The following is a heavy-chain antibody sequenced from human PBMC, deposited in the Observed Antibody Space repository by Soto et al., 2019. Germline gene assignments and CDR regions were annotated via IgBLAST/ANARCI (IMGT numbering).Heavy chain of an antibody. CDR2: INHSGST. Sequence: SETLSLTCAVYGGSFSGYYWSWIRQPPGKGLEWIGEINHSGSTNYNPSVKSRVTISVDPSKNQFSLKLSAVTAADTAVYYCARVSLVVAAGTTSVYEEGLSLYAFDIWGQGTMVTVSS. J-gene: IGHJ3*02. CDR1: GGSFSGYY. CDR3: ARVSLVVAAGTTSVYEEGLSLYAFDI. D-gene: IGHD2-15*01. V-gene: IGHV4-34*01.